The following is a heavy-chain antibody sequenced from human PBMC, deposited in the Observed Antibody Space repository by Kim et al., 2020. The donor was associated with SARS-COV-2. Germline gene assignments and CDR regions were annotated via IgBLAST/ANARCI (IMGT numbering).Heavy chain of an antibody. D-gene: IGHD3-10*01. V-gene: IGHV4-59*01. CDR3: ARLARGSLSYGMDV. CDR1: GGSLTGYY. Sequence: SETLSLTCTVSGGSLTGYYYNWIRQPPGKGLEWIGYIYYNGNTNYNPSLKSRVTMSVDTSKNQFSLNMTSVTAADTAVYYCARLARGSLSYGMDVWGQGT. J-gene: IGHJ6*02. CDR2: IYYNGNT.